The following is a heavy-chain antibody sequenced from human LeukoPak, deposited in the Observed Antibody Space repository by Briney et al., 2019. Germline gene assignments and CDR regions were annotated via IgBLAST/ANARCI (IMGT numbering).Heavy chain of an antibody. Sequence: GGSLRLSCAASGFTFDDYGMHWVRQAPGKGLEWVSGISWNSGKIGYADSVKGRFTISRDNAKNSLYLQMNSLRAEDTAVYYCAKEPPGYYFDYWGQGTLVTVSP. CDR3: AKEPPGYYFDY. J-gene: IGHJ4*02. CDR2: ISWNSGKI. D-gene: IGHD3-10*01. CDR1: GFTFDDYG. V-gene: IGHV3-9*01.